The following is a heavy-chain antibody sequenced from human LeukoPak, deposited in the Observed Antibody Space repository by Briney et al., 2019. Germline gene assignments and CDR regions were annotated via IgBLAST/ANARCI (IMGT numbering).Heavy chain of an antibody. D-gene: IGHD3-3*01. Sequence: GGSLRLSCAASGFTFSGSAMHWVRQASGKGLEWVGRIRSKANSYATAYAASVKGRFTISRDDSKNTAYLPMNSLKTEDTAVYYCTRTKDYDFWSGYCLDPWGQGTLVTVSS. CDR2: IRSKANSYAT. V-gene: IGHV3-73*01. CDR1: GFTFSGSA. J-gene: IGHJ5*02. CDR3: TRTKDYDFWSGYCLDP.